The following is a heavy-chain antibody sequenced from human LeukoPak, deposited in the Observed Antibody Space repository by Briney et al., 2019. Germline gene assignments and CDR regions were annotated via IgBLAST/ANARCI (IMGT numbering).Heavy chain of an antibody. CDR2: IWYDGSNK. J-gene: IGHJ4*02. CDR3: AKIDAY. CDR1: GFTFSSYG. V-gene: IGHV3-33*03. Sequence: PGGSLRLSCAASGFTFSSYGMHWVRQAPGKGLEWVAVIWYDGSNKYYADSVKGRFTISRDNAKNTLYLQMSSLRAEDTAVYYCAKIDAYWGQGTLVTVSS.